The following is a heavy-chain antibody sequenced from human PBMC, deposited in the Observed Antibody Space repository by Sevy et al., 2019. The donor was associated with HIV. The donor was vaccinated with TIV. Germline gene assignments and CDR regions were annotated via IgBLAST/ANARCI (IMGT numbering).Heavy chain of an antibody. CDR3: EAITTAGRDY. D-gene: IGHD1-1*01. Sequence: GGSLRLSCAASGFIFNSYVMSWVRQAPGKGLEWVSSISGSGGYTYYADSVKGRFTTSRDNSNNMLYLQMNSLRAEDTAVYYCEAITTAGRDYWGQGTLVTVSS. CDR1: GFIFNSYV. CDR2: ISGSGGYT. V-gene: IGHV3-23*01. J-gene: IGHJ4*02.